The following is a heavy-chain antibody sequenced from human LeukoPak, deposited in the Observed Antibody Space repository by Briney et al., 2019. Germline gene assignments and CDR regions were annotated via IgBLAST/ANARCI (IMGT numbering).Heavy chain of an antibody. CDR2: INHSGST. Sequence: SETLSLTCAVYGGSFSGYYWSWIRQPPGKGLEWIGEINHSGSTNYNPSLKSRVTISVDTSKNQFSLKLSSVTAADTAVYYCAAGVPAKAFDIWGQGTMVTVSS. V-gene: IGHV4-34*01. J-gene: IGHJ3*02. CDR1: GGSFSGYY. CDR3: AAGVPAKAFDI. D-gene: IGHD2-2*01.